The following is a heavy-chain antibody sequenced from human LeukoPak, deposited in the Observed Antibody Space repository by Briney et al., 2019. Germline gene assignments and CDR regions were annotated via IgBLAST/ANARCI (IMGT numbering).Heavy chain of an antibody. CDR3: ARLGGYYSDYFDY. V-gene: IGHV1-46*01. D-gene: IGHD3-22*01. CDR1: GYTFTSYY. Sequence: ASVKVSCKASGYTFTSYYMHWVRQAPGQGLEWMGIINPSGGSTSYAQKFQGRIAMTRDTSTSTVYMVLSSLKASDTAMYYCARLGGYYSDYFDYWGQGTLVTVSS. J-gene: IGHJ4*02. CDR2: INPSGGST.